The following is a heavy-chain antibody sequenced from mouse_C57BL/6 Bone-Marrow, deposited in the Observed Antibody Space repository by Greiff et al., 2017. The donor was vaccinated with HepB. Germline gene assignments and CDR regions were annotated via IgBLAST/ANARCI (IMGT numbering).Heavy chain of an antibody. CDR1: GYSITSGYY. D-gene: IGHD1-1*01. Sequence: EVQRVESGPGLVKPSQSLSLTCSVTGYSITSGYYWNWIRQFPGNKLEWMGYISYDGSNNYNPSLKNRISITRDTSKNQFFLKLNSVTTEDTATYYCARDDYYGSSHWYFDVWGTGTTVTVSS. CDR3: ARDDYYGSSHWYFDV. J-gene: IGHJ1*03. CDR2: ISYDGSN. V-gene: IGHV3-6*01.